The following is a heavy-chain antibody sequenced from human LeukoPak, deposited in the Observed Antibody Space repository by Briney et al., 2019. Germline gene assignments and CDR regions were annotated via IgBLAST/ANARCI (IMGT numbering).Heavy chain of an antibody. CDR1: GFTFSNYA. V-gene: IGHV3-23*01. Sequence: PGESLRLSCAASGFTFSNYAMSWVRQAPGKGLEWVSALSASGGSAYYADSVKGRFTISRDNSKNTVYLQMNSLRADDTAVYYCAKVPWGYYNFDCWGQGTLVTVSS. D-gene: IGHD1-26*01. J-gene: IGHJ4*02. CDR3: AKVPWGYYNFDC. CDR2: LSASGGSA.